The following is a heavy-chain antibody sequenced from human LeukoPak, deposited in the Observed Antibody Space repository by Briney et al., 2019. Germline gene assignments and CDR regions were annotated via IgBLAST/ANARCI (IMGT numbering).Heavy chain of an antibody. CDR2: IYSGGST. V-gene: IGHV3-53*01. CDR1: GFTVSSNY. J-gene: IGHJ3*02. CDR3: ARDPYYAGTHDAFDI. D-gene: IGHD1-14*01. Sequence: GGSLRLSCAASGFTVSSNYMSWVRQAPGKGLEWVSVIYSGGSTYYADSVKGRFTISRDNSKNTLYLQMNSLRAEDTAVYYCARDPYYAGTHDAFDIWGQGTMVTVSS.